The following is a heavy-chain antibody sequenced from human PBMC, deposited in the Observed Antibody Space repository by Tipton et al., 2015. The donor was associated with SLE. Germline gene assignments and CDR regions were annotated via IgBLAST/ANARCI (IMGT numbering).Heavy chain of an antibody. Sequence: QVQLVQSGAEVKKPGASVKVSCKASGYTFTRYYMYWVRQAPGQGLEWMGIINPTGGSTRYAQKFQGRVSMTRDTSTSTVYMELSSLRSEDTAVYYCATHRRWSSPLDSWGQGTLVTVSS. J-gene: IGHJ5*01. D-gene: IGHD2-15*01. V-gene: IGHV1-46*01. CDR2: INPTGGST. CDR3: ATHRRWSSPLDS. CDR1: GYTFTRYY.